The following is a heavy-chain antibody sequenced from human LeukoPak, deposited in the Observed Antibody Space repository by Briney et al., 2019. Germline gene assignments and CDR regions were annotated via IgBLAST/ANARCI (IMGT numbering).Heavy chain of an antibody. D-gene: IGHD2-15*01. CDR2: IYHSGIT. V-gene: IGHV4-38-2*02. Sequence: SETLSLTCTVSGYSIRSGFYWGWIRQPPGKGLEWIGNIYHSGITYYTPSLSSRVTMSVDTSKNQFYLKLSPVTAADTAVYYCARDRHSIDYWGQGTLVTVSS. CDR3: ARDRHSIDY. CDR1: GYSIRSGFY. J-gene: IGHJ4*02.